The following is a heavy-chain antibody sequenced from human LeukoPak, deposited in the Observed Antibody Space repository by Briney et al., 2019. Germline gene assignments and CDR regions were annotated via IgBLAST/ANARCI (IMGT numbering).Heavy chain of an antibody. CDR1: GFTFSSYG. CDR2: IRYDGSNK. J-gene: IGHJ4*02. D-gene: IGHD6-19*01. Sequence: PGGSLRLSCAASGFTFSSYGMHWVRQAPGKGLEWVAFIRYDGSNKYYADSVKGRFTISRDNSKNTLYLQMNSLRAEDTAVYYCAKDAVAGNRYFGYWGQGTLVTVSS. CDR3: AKDAVAGNRYFGY. V-gene: IGHV3-30*02.